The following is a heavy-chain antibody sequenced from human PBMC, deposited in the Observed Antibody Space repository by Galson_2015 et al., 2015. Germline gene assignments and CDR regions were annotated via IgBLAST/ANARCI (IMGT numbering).Heavy chain of an antibody. CDR2: IYSGGST. CDR3: ARDLDYSNFRWFDP. J-gene: IGHJ5*02. Sequence: SLRLSCAASGFTVSSNYMSWVRQAPGKGLEWVSVIYSGGSTYYADSVKGRFTISRDNSKNTLYLQMNSLRAEDTAVYYCARDLDYSNFRWFDPWGQGTLVTVSS. D-gene: IGHD4-11*01. V-gene: IGHV3-53*01. CDR1: GFTVSSNY.